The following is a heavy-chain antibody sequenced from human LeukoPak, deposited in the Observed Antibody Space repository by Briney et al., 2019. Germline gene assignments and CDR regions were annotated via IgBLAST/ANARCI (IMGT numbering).Heavy chain of an antibody. CDR3: ARESAVGNAFDI. CDR2: ISAYNGNT. Sequence: ASVKVSCKASGYTFTSYGISWVRQAPGQGLEWMGWISAYNGNTNYAQKLQGRVTMTTDTSTSTAYMELSRLRSDDTAVYYCARESAVGNAFDIWGQGTMVTVSS. V-gene: IGHV1-18*01. D-gene: IGHD1-26*01. CDR1: GYTFTSYG. J-gene: IGHJ3*02.